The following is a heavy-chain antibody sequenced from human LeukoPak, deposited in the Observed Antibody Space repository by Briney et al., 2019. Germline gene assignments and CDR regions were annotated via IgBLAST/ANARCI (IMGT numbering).Heavy chain of an antibody. J-gene: IGHJ4*02. V-gene: IGHV3-48*01. CDR3: AKDGGFGSFDY. CDR1: GFTFSNYN. D-gene: IGHD3-16*01. Sequence: AGGSLRLSCAASGFTFSNYNMNWVRQAPGKGLEWISYITSSISTMYYADSVKGRFTISRDNSKNTLYLQMNSLRAEDTAVYYCAKDGGFGSFDYWGQGTLVTVSS. CDR2: ITSSISTM.